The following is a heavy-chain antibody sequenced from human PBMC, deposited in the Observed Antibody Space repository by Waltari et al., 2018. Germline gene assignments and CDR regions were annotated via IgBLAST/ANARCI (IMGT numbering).Heavy chain of an antibody. Sequence: EVQLVESGGGLVQPGGSLRLPFAASGFTFSSYWMHWVRQAPGKGLAWVSRINSDGSSTSYADSVMGRFTISRDNAKNTLYLQMNSLSVDDTAVYYCAELSSSAFHIWGQGTMVTVSS. V-gene: IGHV3-74*01. D-gene: IGHD1-7*01. J-gene: IGHJ3*02. CDR2: INSDGSST. CDR3: AELSSSAFHI. CDR1: GFTFSSYW.